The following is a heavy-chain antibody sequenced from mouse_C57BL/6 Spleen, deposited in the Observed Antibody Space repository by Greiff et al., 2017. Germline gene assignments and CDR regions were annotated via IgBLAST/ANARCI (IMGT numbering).Heavy chain of an antibody. D-gene: IGHD3-2*02. V-gene: IGHV1-82*01. Sequence: VQLQQPGAELVKPGASVKLSCKASGYAFSSSWMNWVKQRPGKGLEWIGRIYPGDGDTNFNGKFKGKATLTADKSSSTAYMQLSSLTSEDSAVYFCARSGGAQATNLDYWGQGTTLTVSS. J-gene: IGHJ2*01. CDR1: GYAFSSSW. CDR2: IYPGDGDT. CDR3: ARSGGAQATNLDY.